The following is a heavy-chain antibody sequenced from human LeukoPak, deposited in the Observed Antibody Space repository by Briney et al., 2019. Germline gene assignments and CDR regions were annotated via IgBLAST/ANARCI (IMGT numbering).Heavy chain of an antibody. CDR1: GYTFTSYD. V-gene: IGHV1-8*01. CDR3: ARGPLVRLPSSFDP. CDR2: MNPNSGNT. Sequence: ASVKVSYKASGYTFTSYDINWVRQATGQGLEWMGWMNPNSGNTGSAQRFQGRITMTRDTSISTAYMELSSLRSEDTAVYYCARGPLVRLPSSFDPWGQGTLVTVSS. D-gene: IGHD3-16*02. J-gene: IGHJ5*02.